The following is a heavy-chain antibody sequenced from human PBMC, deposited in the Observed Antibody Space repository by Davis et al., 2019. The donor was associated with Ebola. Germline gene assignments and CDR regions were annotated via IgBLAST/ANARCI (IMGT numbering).Heavy chain of an antibody. D-gene: IGHD5-12*01. CDR3: ARNFWGDIVATIWRAFDP. Sequence: MPSETLSLTCTVSGGSISSGGYYWSWIRQHPGTGLEWIGYIYYSGSTYYNPSLKSRVTISVDTSKNQFSLKLSSVTAADTAVYYRARNFWGDIVATIWRAFDPWGQGTLVTVSS. CDR2: IYYSGST. V-gene: IGHV4-31*03. CDR1: GGSISSGGYY. J-gene: IGHJ5*02.